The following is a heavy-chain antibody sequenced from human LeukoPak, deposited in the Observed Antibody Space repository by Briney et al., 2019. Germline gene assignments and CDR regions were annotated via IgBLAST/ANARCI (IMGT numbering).Heavy chain of an antibody. J-gene: IGHJ4*02. V-gene: IGHV3-48*01. CDR1: GFIFTSYS. Sequence: GGSLRLSCAASGFIFTSYSMNWVRQAPGKGLEWFSYRSRSITIYYAASVRGRFTISRDNAKKSLYLQMNSLRAEDTAVYYCARGFHRYNYDSGAYSVYWGQGTLVTVSS. CDR3: ARGFHRYNYDSGAYSVY. CDR2: RSRSITI. D-gene: IGHD3-22*01.